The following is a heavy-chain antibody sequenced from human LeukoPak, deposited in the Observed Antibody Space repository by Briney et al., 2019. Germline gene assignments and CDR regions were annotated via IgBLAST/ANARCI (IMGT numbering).Heavy chain of an antibody. CDR3: ARRPQAAMVDY. V-gene: IGHV4-39*01. CDR2: IYYSGST. D-gene: IGHD5-18*01. CDR1: GGSISSSSDY. J-gene: IGHJ4*02. Sequence: SETLSLTCTVSGGSISSSSDYWGWIRQPPGKGLEWIGSIYYSGSTYYNPSLKSRVTISVDTPKNQFSLKLSSVTAADTAVYYCARRPQAAMVDYWGQGTLVTVSS.